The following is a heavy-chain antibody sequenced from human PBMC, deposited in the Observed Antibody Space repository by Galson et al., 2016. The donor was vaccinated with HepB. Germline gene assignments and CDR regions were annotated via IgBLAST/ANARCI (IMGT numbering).Heavy chain of an antibody. D-gene: IGHD6-19*01. V-gene: IGHV1-2*06. J-gene: IGHJ4*02. Sequence: SVKVSCKASGYIFTGYDMHWVRQAPGQGLEWMGRINPNSGGTDYAQTFQGRVALTRDTSISTVYMELTSLKSDDTAVYYCARDGKMVAGSLGYWGQGTLVTVSS. CDR3: ARDGKMVAGSLGY. CDR2: INPNSGGT. CDR1: GYIFTGYD.